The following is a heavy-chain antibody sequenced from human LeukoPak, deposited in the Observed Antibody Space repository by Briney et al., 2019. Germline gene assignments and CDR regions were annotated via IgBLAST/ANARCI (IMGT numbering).Heavy chain of an antibody. CDR3: AKGVVVAPDVTPFDY. J-gene: IGHJ4*02. V-gene: IGHV3-23*01. CDR2: ISGRGTSK. Sequence: GGSLRLSCAVSGLTFNNYAMSWVRQAPGKGLEWVSGISGRGTSKYYADSVKGRFTISRDNSKNTLYLQMNSLRAEDTAVYYCAKGVVVAPDVTPFDYWGQGTLVTVSS. CDR1: GLTFNNYA. D-gene: IGHD2-2*01.